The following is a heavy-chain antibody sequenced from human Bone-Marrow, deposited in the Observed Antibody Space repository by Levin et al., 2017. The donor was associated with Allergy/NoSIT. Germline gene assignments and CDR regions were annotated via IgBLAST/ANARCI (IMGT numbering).Heavy chain of an antibody. J-gene: IGHJ6*02. V-gene: IGHV1-69*13. CDR2: IIPIFGTA. CDR1: GGTFSSYA. CDR3: ARVKEPYYDFWSGYYRADYYYYGMDV. D-gene: IGHD3-3*01. Sequence: ASVKVSCKASGGTFSSYAISWVRQAPGQGLEWMGGIIPIFGTANYAQKFQGRVTITADESTSTAYMELSSLRSEDTAVYYCARVKEPYYDFWSGYYRADYYYYGMDVWGQGTTVTVSS.